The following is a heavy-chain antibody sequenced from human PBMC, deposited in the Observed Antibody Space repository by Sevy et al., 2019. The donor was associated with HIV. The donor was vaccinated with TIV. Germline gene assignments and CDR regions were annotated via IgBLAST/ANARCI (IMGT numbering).Heavy chain of an antibody. CDR3: AKDVSDGYNYFLDF. Sequence: GGSLRLSCAASGFTFRSYGMHWLRQAPGKGLEWVAVISNDGGNQYYADSVKGRFTISRDNSKNTVYLQMNSLRAEDTAVYYCAKDVSDGYNYFLDFWGQRALVTVSS. CDR2: ISNDGGNQ. CDR1: GFTFRSYG. V-gene: IGHV3-30*18. J-gene: IGHJ4*02. D-gene: IGHD5-12*01.